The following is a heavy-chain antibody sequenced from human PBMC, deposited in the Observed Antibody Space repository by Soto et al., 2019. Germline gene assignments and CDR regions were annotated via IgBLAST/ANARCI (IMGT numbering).Heavy chain of an antibody. CDR3: ARHPYGDYGAIYV. CDR1: GYIFTNYW. CDR2: IYHGDSAT. Sequence: PGASQKISWEGSGYIFTNYWNGWVRQLPGKGLEWIGIIYHGDSATSSSPSFHCQVIISAAWSITTAYVPCSRLKAAETAMYYWARHPYGDYGAIYVWGQGTTVTVSS. V-gene: IGHV5-51*01. D-gene: IGHD4-17*01. J-gene: IGHJ6*02.